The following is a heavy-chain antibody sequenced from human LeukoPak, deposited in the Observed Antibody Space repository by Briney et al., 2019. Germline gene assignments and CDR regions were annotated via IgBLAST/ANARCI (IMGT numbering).Heavy chain of an antibody. CDR2: ISGSGGST. V-gene: IGHV3-23*01. CDR1: GFTVSSYG. CDR3: AKKGNGQFWYFDL. D-gene: IGHD2-8*01. Sequence: PGGSLRLSCAASGFTVSSYGMSWVRQAPGKGLEWVSAISGSGGSTYYADSGKGRFTLSRDNSKNTLYLQMNSLRAKDTAVYYCAKKGNGQFWYFDLWGRGTLVTVSS. J-gene: IGHJ2*01.